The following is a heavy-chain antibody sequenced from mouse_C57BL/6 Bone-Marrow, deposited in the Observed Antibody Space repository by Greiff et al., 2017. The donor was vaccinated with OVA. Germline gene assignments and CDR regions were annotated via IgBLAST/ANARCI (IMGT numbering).Heavy chain of an antibody. Sequence: VQLQQSGAELVRPGASVKLSCKASGYTFTDYYITWVKQRPGQGLEWIARIYPGSGNTYYNEKFKGKATLTAEKSSSTAYMQLSSLTSEDSAVYVGARMGGLRTGWYFDVWGTGTTVTVSS. J-gene: IGHJ1*03. D-gene: IGHD2-12*01. CDR1: GYTFTDYY. CDR2: IYPGSGNT. V-gene: IGHV1-76*01. CDR3: ARMGGLRTGWYFDV.